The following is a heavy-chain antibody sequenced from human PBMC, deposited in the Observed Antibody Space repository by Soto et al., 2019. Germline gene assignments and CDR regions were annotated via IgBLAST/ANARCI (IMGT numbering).Heavy chain of an antibody. Sequence: QVQLQESGPGLVKPSQTLSLTCTVSGGSISSGDYYWSWIRQPPGKGLEWIGYIYYSGSTYYNPSLKSRVXLXLXXSKNQFSLKLSSVTAADTAVYYCARSRSGYPLFDYWGQGTLVTVSS. D-gene: IGHD3-22*01. CDR1: GGSISSGDYY. J-gene: IGHJ4*02. CDR2: IYYSGST. V-gene: IGHV4-30-4*01. CDR3: ARSRSGYPLFDY.